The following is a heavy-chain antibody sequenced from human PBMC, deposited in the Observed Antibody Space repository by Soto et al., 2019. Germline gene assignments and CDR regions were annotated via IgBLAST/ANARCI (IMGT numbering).Heavy chain of an antibody. CDR3: AKDPNGDYVGAFDS. V-gene: IGHV3-23*01. J-gene: IGHJ4*02. CDR2: ISGSGADT. D-gene: IGHD4-17*01. Sequence: HPGGSLRLSCVASGNTFGKYAMTWVRQAPGRGLEWVSSISGSGADTYYTDTVKGRLTISRDNFKNTLYLQMNSLRADDTAVYYCAKDPNGDYVGAFDSWGQGTLVTVSS. CDR1: GNTFGKYA.